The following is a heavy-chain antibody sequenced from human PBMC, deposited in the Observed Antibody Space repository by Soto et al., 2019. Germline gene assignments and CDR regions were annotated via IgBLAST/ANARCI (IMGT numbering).Heavy chain of an antibody. J-gene: IGHJ4*02. CDR3: ARVRYYGSGSYYVDY. Sequence: QVQLQESGPGLVKPSQTLSLTCTVSGGSISSGGYYWSWIRQHPGKGLEWLGYIYYSGSTYYNPSLKSRVTISVDTSKNQFSLKLSSVTAADTAVYYCARVRYYGSGSYYVDYWGQGTLVTVSS. CDR2: IYYSGST. D-gene: IGHD3-10*01. CDR1: GGSISSGGYY. V-gene: IGHV4-31*03.